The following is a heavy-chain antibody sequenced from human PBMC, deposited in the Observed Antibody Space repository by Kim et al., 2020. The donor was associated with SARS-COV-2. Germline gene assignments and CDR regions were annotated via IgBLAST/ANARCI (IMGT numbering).Heavy chain of an antibody. Sequence: GGSLRLSCAVSGFTFSSYGMHWVRQAPGKGLEWVAVISYDGSNKYYADSVKGRFTISRDNSKNTLYLQMNSLRAEDTAVYYCAREGLDYYGSGSYLVDYWGQGTLVTVST. D-gene: IGHD3-10*01. CDR3: AREGLDYYGSGSYLVDY. CDR1: GFTFSSYG. J-gene: IGHJ4*02. CDR2: ISYDGSNK. V-gene: IGHV3-33*05.